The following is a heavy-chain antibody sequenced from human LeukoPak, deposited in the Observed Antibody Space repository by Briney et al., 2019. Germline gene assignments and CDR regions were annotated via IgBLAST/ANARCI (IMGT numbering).Heavy chain of an antibody. CDR2: IRNDESKK. D-gene: IGHD1-26*01. V-gene: IGHV3-30*02. CDR3: ARDPGGSQST. CDR1: GFTFRSYG. J-gene: IGHJ5*02. Sequence: GGSLRLSCAASGFTFRSYGMHWVRQAPGKRLEWVAFIRNDESKKYYADSVNGRFTISRDNSKNTLYLQMNSLRAEDTAVYYCARDPGGSQSTWGQGTLVTVSS.